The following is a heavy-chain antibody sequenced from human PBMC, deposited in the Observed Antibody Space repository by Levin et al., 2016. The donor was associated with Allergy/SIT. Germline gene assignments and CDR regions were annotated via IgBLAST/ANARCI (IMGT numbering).Heavy chain of an antibody. CDR3: ARDPLVGAKAFDY. V-gene: IGHV3-48*01. CDR2: ISSSSSTI. CDR1: GFTFSSYS. D-gene: IGHD1-26*01. J-gene: IGHJ4*02. Sequence: GESLKISCAASGFTFSSYSMNWVRQAPGKGLEWVSYISSSSSTIYYADSVKGRFTISRDNAKNSLYLQMNSLRAEDTAVYYCARDPLVGAKAFDYWGQGTLVTVSS.